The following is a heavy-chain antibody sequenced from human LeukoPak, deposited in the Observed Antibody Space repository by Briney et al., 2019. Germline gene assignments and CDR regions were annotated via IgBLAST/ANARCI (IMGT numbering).Heavy chain of an antibody. J-gene: IGHJ4*02. CDR3: ARCSGTYFFDY. D-gene: IGHD6-19*01. CDR2: IHHSGST. CDR1: GYSISSGYY. Sequence: SETLSLTCAVSGYSISSGYYWGWVRQPPGKGLEWIGSIHHSGSTYYNPSLRSRVTISVDTSKNQFSLKLNSVTAADTAVYYCARCSGTYFFDYWGQGTLVTVSS. V-gene: IGHV4-38-2*01.